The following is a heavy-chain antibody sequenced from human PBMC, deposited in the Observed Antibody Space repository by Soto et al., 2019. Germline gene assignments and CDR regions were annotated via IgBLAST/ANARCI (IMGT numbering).Heavy chain of an antibody. CDR2: IYYTGTT. Sequence: QVQLQESGPGLVKPSQTLSLTCTVSGGSISSGGNYWSWIRQHPGKGLEYIGYIYYTGTTYYNPSLTSRIARSVDPSKNQFSLKLSSVTAADTAVYYCARDRVASGLDVWGQGTTVTVSS. J-gene: IGHJ6*02. CDR1: GGSISSGGNY. V-gene: IGHV4-31*03. CDR3: ARDRVASGLDV.